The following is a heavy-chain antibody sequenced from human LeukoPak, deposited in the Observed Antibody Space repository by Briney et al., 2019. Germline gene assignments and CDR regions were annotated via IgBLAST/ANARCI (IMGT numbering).Heavy chain of an antibody. D-gene: IGHD2-8*01. CDR3: ARDTTTSIVLMVYAIGGNWFDP. Sequence: GASVKVSCKASGYTFTGYYMHWVRQAPGQGLDWMGWINPNSGGTNYAQKFQGRVTMTRDTSISTAYMELSRLRSDDTAVYYCARDTTTSIVLMVYAIGGNWFDPWGQGTLVTVSS. CDR2: INPNSGGT. V-gene: IGHV1-2*02. J-gene: IGHJ5*02. CDR1: GYTFTGYY.